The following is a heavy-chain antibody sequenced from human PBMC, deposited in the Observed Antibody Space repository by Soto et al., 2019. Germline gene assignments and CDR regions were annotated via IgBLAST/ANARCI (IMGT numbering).Heavy chain of an antibody. D-gene: IGHD6-19*01. V-gene: IGHV3-13*05. Sequence: GGSLRLSCAASGFTFSSYDMHWVRQATGKGLEWVSAIGTAGDPYYPGSVKGRFTISRENAKNSLYLQMNSLRAGDMAVYYCARGSGIAVAGRYNWFDPWGQGTLVTVSS. J-gene: IGHJ5*02. CDR2: IGTAGDP. CDR1: GFTFSSYD. CDR3: ARGSGIAVAGRYNWFDP.